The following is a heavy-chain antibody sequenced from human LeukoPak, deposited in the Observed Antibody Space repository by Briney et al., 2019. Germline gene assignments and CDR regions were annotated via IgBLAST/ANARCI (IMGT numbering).Heavy chain of an antibody. V-gene: IGHV3-7*01. J-gene: IGHJ5*02. CDR2: INQNEGVK. Sequence: GESLRLSCAASGFRFSTFWMSWVRQAPGKGLDWVANINQNEGVKHYVDSVKSRFTISRDNAKNSLYLQMTSLRADDTAVYYCATSDDAAGTSWGQGTLVTVSS. CDR1: GFRFSTFW. CDR3: ATSDDAAGTS. D-gene: IGHD6-25*01.